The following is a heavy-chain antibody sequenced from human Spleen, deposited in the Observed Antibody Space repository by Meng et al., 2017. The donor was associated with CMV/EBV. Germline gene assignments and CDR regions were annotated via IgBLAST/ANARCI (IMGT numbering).Heavy chain of an antibody. CDR1: GFTFSSYW. Sequence: GESLKISCAASGFTFSSYWMSWVRQAPGKGLEWVANIKQDGSEKYYVDSVKGRFTISRDNAKNSLYLQMNSLRAEDTAVYYCARVTPIAAFRFGELLSPAGAFDIWGQGTMVTVSS. CDR2: IKQDGSEK. V-gene: IGHV3-7*03. J-gene: IGHJ3*02. D-gene: IGHD3-10*01. CDR3: ARVTPIAAFRFGELLSPAGAFDI.